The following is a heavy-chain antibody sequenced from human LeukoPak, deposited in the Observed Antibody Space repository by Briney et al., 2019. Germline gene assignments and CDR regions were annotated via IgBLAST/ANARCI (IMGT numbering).Heavy chain of an antibody. V-gene: IGHV3-23*01. CDR3: ARDSQMSTTNVDY. J-gene: IGHJ4*02. CDR1: GFTFSSYA. D-gene: IGHD5-24*01. CDR2: ISGSGGST. Sequence: GGSLRLSCAASGFTFSSYAMSWVRQAPGKGLEWVSTISGSGGSTYYEDSVKGRFTISRDNSKNTLYLQMNSLRAEDMAVYYCARDSQMSTTNVDYWGQGTLVTVSS.